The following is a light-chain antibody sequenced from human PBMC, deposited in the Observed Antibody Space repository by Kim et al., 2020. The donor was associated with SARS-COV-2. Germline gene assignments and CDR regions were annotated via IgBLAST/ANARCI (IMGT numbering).Light chain of an antibody. CDR1: QSITTY. CDR2: AAS. Sequence: DIQMTQSPSSLSASVGDRVTITCRASQSITTYLNWYQQKPGKAPNLLIYAASSLQSGVPSRFSGSGSETDFTLTISSLQPDDFATYYCQQSYSSPPTFGQGTKVDIK. V-gene: IGKV1-39*01. CDR3: QQSYSSPPT. J-gene: IGKJ1*01.